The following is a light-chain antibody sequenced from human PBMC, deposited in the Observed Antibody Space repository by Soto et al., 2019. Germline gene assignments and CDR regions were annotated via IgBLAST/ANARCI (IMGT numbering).Light chain of an antibody. CDR3: QHYNNYPYT. V-gene: IGKV1-5*03. CDR1: QTISSW. Sequence: DIQMTQSPSTLSGSVGDRVTITCRASQTISSWLAWYQQKPGKAPKLLIYKASTLKSGVPSRFSGSGSGTEFTLTISSLQPDDFATYYCQHYNNYPYTFGQGTNLEI. J-gene: IGKJ2*01. CDR2: KAS.